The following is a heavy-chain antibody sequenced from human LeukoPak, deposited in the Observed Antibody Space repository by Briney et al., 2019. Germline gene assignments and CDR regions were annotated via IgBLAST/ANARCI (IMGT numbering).Heavy chain of an antibody. CDR3: ARGEYQLLIIDGFDY. D-gene: IGHD2-2*01. Sequence: SETLSLTCTVSGGSISSYYWSWIRQPPGKGLEWIGYIYYSGSTNYNPSLKSRVTISLDTSKNQFSLKLTSVTAADTAVYYCARGEYQLLIIDGFDYWGQGTLVTVSS. V-gene: IGHV4-59*01. J-gene: IGHJ4*02. CDR2: IYYSGST. CDR1: GGSISSYY.